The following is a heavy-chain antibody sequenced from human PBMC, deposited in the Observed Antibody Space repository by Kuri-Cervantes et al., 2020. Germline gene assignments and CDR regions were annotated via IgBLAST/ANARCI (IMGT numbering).Heavy chain of an antibody. V-gene: IGHV3-30*19. CDR2: IWYDGSNK. CDR1: GFTFSSYG. Sequence: LSLTCAASGFTFSSYGMHWVRQAPGKGLEWVAVIWYDGSNKYYADSVKGRFTISRDNSKNTLYLQMNSLRAEDTAVYYCATSGEYGDFDYWGQGTLVTVSS. J-gene: IGHJ4*02. D-gene: IGHD3-10*01. CDR3: ATSGEYGDFDY.